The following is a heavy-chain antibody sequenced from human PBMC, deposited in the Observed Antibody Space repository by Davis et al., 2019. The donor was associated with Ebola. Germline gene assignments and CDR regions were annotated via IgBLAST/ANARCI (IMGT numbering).Heavy chain of an antibody. V-gene: IGHV4-39*01. CDR2: IYSGGST. CDR3: ARAPLESFDY. Sequence: GSLRLSCAASGFTFNSYGLSWVRQPPGKGLEWVGSIYSGGSTYYNPSLKSRVTLSVDTSKNQFSLKVNSLTAADTAVYYCARAPLESFDYWGQGSLVTVSS. D-gene: IGHD2/OR15-2a*01. CDR1: GFTFNSYG. J-gene: IGHJ4*02.